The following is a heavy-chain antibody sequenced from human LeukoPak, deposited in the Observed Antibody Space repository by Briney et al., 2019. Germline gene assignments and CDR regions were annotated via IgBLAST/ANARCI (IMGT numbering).Heavy chain of an antibody. D-gene: IGHD3-22*01. CDR1: GYTFTNYY. V-gene: IGHV1-2*02. J-gene: IGHJ4*02. CDR3: ASGERVEYDSSGYYHDY. CDR2: INPNSGGT. Sequence: ASVKVSCKASGYTFTNYYIHWVRQAPGQGLESMGWINPNSGGTKYAQRFQGRVTMTRDTSISTAYMELSRLRSDDTAVYYRASGERVEYDSSGYYHDYWGQGTLVTVSS.